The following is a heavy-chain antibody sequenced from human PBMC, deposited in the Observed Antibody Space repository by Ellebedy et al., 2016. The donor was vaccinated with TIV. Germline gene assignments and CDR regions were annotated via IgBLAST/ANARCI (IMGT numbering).Heavy chain of an antibody. J-gene: IGHJ6*02. CDR2: IIGGNGST. CDR1: GYTFNSYA. Sequence: AASVKVSCKASGYTFNSYAVHWVRQAPGQRLEWMGWIIGGNGSTKYSQKFQGRVTMTEDTSADTAYMELSSLRSDDTAVYYCAAIVVVPAAMPFYYYHFGMDVWGQGTTVTVSS. D-gene: IGHD2-2*01. CDR3: AAIVVVPAAMPFYYYHFGMDV. V-gene: IGHV1-3*01.